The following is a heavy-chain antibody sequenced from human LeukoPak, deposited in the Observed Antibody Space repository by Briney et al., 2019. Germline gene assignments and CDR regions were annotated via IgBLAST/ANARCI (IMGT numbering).Heavy chain of an antibody. Sequence: ASVKVSCKASGYTFTSYGISWVRQAPGQGLEGMGWIRAYKGNTNYAQKLQGRVTMTTDTSTSTAYMELRSLRSDDTAVYYCAREGELYDFWSGYHYPYFDYWGQGTLVTVSS. CDR3: AREGELYDFWSGYHYPYFDY. CDR1: GYTFTSYG. CDR2: IRAYKGNT. D-gene: IGHD3-3*01. V-gene: IGHV1-18*01. J-gene: IGHJ4*02.